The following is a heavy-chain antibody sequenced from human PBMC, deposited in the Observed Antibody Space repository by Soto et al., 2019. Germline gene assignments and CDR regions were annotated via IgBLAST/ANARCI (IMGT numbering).Heavy chain of an antibody. CDR2: ISYDGSNK. CDR1: GFTFSSYA. Sequence: QVQLVESGGDVVQPGRSLRLSCAASGFTFSSYAMHWVRQAPGKGLEWVAVISYDGSNKYYADSVKGRFTISRDNSKNTLYLQMNSLRAEDTAVYYCARDVYYYDSSGFFDYWGQGTLVTVSS. J-gene: IGHJ4*02. D-gene: IGHD3-22*01. CDR3: ARDVYYYDSSGFFDY. V-gene: IGHV3-30-3*01.